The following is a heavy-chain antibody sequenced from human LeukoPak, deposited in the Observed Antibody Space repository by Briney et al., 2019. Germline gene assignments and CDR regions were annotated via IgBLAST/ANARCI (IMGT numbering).Heavy chain of an antibody. Sequence: GGSLRLSCAASGFTFSSYSMNWVRQAPGKGLEWVSYISSSSSTIYYADSVKGRFAISRDNAKNSLYLQMNSLRAEDTAVYYCARGGTRKYNWFDPWGQGTLVTVSS. J-gene: IGHJ5*02. CDR3: ARGGTRKYNWFDP. V-gene: IGHV3-48*04. D-gene: IGHD1-7*01. CDR1: GFTFSSYS. CDR2: ISSSSSTI.